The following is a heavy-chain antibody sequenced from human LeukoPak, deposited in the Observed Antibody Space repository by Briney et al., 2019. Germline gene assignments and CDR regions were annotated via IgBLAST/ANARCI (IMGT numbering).Heavy chain of an antibody. CDR1: GYTFTSYA. V-gene: IGHV1-3*01. J-gene: IGHJ4*02. Sequence: GASVKVSCKASGYTFTSYAMHWVRQAPGQRLEWMGWINAGNGDTKYSQKFQGRVTITRDTSASTAYMELSSLRSEDTAVYYCARVPEIYSYGFPLDYWGQGTLVTVSS. D-gene: IGHD5-18*01. CDR3: ARVPEIYSYGFPLDY. CDR2: INAGNGDT.